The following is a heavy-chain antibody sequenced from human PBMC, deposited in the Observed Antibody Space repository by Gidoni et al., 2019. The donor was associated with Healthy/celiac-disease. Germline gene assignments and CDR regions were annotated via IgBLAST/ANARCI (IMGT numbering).Heavy chain of an antibody. CDR1: GGTFSSYA. D-gene: IGHD2-2*01. V-gene: IGHV1-69*04. CDR2: IIPILCIA. Sequence: QVQLVQSGAEVKKPGSSVKVSCQASGGTFSSYAISWVRKAPGQGLEWMGRIIPILCIANYAQKFQGRVTITADKSTSTAYMELSSLRSEDTAVYYCARDKDIVVVPAAKRNYYYYGMDVWGQGTTVTVSS. CDR3: ARDKDIVVVPAAKRNYYYYGMDV. J-gene: IGHJ6*02.